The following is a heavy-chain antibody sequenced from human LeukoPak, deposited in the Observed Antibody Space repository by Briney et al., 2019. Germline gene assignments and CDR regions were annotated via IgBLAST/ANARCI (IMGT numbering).Heavy chain of an antibody. CDR1: GFTFSSYA. CDR2: ISYDGSNK. J-gene: IGHJ4*02. D-gene: IGHD2-2*01. V-gene: IGHV3-30-3*01. CDR3: ASPPPYCSSTSCPIDY. Sequence: GGSLRLSCAASGFTFSSYAMHLVRQAPGKGLEWVAVISYDGSNKYYADSVKGRFTISRDNSKNTLYLQMNSLRAEDTAVYYCASPPPYCSSTSCPIDYWGQGTLVTVSS.